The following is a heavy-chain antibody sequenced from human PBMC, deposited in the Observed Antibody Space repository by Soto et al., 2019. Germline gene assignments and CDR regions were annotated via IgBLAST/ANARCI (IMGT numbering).Heavy chain of an antibody. CDR1: GFNVQNYA. CDR3: AITDYDRGGSDS. D-gene: IGHD3-16*01. J-gene: IGHJ4*02. CDR2: INWSTGTT. Sequence: EVQLVESGGGLVLPGRSLTLSCVASGFNVQNYAMQWVRQVPGKGLAWVSGINWSTGTTGYADPVKGRFLLTRDNARNSLYPEMSSLRVEDTGFYSCAITDYDRGGSDSWGPGTLVTVSS. V-gene: IGHV3-9*01.